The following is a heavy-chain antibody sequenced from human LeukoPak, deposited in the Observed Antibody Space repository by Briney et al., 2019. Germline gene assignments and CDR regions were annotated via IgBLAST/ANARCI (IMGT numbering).Heavy chain of an antibody. CDR3: ATAQTTVTTTNYFDY. D-gene: IGHD4-17*01. CDR2: FDPEDGET. Sequence: ASVKVSFTVSGYTLTELSMHWVRQAPGKGLEWMGGFDPEDGETIYAQKFQGRVTMTEDTSTDTAYMELSSLRSEDTAVYYCATAQTTVTTTNYFDYWGQGNPVTVSS. J-gene: IGHJ4*02. V-gene: IGHV1-24*01. CDR1: GYTLTELS.